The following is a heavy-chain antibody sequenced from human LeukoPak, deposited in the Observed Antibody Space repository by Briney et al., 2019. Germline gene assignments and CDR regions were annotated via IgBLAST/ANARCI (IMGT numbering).Heavy chain of an antibody. CDR1: GGSISSYY. CDR3: ASSGSGYDWRY. Sequence: SETLSLTCSVSGGSISSYYWSWIRQPPGKGLEWIGYIYYSGSTYYNPSLKSRVTISVDTSKNQFSLKLSSVTAADTAVYYCASSGSGYDWRYWGQGTLVTVSS. V-gene: IGHV4-59*06. J-gene: IGHJ4*02. D-gene: IGHD5-12*01. CDR2: IYYSGST.